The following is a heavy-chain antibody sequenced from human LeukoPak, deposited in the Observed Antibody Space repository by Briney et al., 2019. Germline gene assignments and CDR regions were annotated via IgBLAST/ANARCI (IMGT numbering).Heavy chain of an antibody. D-gene: IGHD3-22*01. V-gene: IGHV4-59*01. Sequence: SETLSLTCTVSGGSISNYYWSWIRQPPGKGLEWIEYIYYSGRTRYNPSLKSPVTISVDTSKNQFSLRLSSVTAADTAVYCCARGPYSYDSSGAFDIWGQGTMVTVSS. CDR1: GGSISNYY. CDR2: IYYSGRT. CDR3: ARGPYSYDSSGAFDI. J-gene: IGHJ3*02.